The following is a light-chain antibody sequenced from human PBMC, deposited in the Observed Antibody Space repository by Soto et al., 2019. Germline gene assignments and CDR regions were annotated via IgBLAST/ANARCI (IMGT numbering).Light chain of an antibody. Sequence: QSVLXQPPSXSGTPGQRVTISXSGSSSNIGSNTVNWYQQLPGTAPKLLIYSNNQRPSGVPDRFSGSKSGTSASLAISGLQSEDEADYYCAAWDDSLNGVVFGGGTKLTVL. CDR2: SNN. V-gene: IGLV1-44*01. J-gene: IGLJ2*01. CDR1: SSNIGSNT. CDR3: AAWDDSLNGVV.